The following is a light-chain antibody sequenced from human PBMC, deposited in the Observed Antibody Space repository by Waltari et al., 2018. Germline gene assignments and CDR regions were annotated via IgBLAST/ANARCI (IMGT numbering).Light chain of an antibody. V-gene: IGKV1-6*01. J-gene: IGKJ1*01. CDR3: LQDYTSPWT. CDR2: GAS. Sequence: AIQMTQSPSSLSASVGDRVTITCRASQGIRNDLGWYQQKPGKAPNLRIYGASSLQSGVPSRFSGSGSGTDFTLTISSLQPEDFATYYCLQDYTSPWTFGQGTRVEIK. CDR1: QGIRND.